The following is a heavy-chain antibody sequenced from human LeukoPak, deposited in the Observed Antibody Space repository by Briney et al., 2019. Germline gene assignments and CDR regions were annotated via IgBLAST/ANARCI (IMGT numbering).Heavy chain of an antibody. CDR2: IWYDGSNK. CDR3: ASDLGTRYFDY. CDR1: GFTFSSSA. J-gene: IGHJ4*02. Sequence: GGSLRLSCAASGFTFSSSAMSWVRQVPGKGLEWVAVIWYDGSNKYYVDSVKGRFTISRDNSKKTLYLQMSNLRAEDTAVYYCASDLGTRYFDYWGQGILVTVSS. D-gene: IGHD3-16*01. V-gene: IGHV3-33*08.